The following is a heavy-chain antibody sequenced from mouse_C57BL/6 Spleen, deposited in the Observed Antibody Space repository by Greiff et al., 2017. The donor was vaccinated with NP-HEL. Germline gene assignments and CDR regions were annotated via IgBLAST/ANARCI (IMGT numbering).Heavy chain of an antibody. CDR3: ARDLITTALGRYFDV. J-gene: IGHJ1*03. D-gene: IGHD1-1*01. CDR2: IYPRSGNT. V-gene: IGHV1-81*01. Sequence: QVQLQQSGAELARPGASVKLSCKASGYTFTSYGISWVKQRTGQGLEWIGEIYPRSGNTYYNEKFKGKATLTADKSSSTAYMELRSLTSEDSAVYFCARDLITTALGRYFDVWGTGTTVTVSS. CDR1: GYTFTSYG.